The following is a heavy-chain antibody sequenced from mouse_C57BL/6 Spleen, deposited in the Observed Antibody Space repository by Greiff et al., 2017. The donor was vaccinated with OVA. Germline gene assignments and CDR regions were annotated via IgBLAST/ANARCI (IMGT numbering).Heavy chain of an antibody. V-gene: IGHV1-39*01. Sequence: VQLQQSGPELVKPGASVKISCKASGYSFTDYNMNWVKQSNGKSLEWIGVINPNYGTTSYNHTFKGKATLTVDQSSSTAYMQLNSLTSEDSAVYYCARWGDYDAYFDVWGTGTTVTVSS. J-gene: IGHJ1*03. CDR3: ARWGDYDAYFDV. D-gene: IGHD2-4*01. CDR2: INPNYGTT. CDR1: GYSFTDYN.